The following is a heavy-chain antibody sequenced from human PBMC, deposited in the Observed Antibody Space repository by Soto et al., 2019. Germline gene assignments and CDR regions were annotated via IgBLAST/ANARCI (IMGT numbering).Heavy chain of an antibody. Sequence: GGSLRLSCAASGFTVSSNYMSWVRQAPGKGLEWVSVIYSGGSTYYADSVKGRFTISRDNSKNTLYLQMNSLRAEDTAVYYCAKDLGRSGYYIDYWGQGTLVTVSS. CDR3: AKDLGRSGYYIDY. CDR2: IYSGGST. V-gene: IGHV3-53*01. J-gene: IGHJ4*02. D-gene: IGHD3-22*01. CDR1: GFTVSSNY.